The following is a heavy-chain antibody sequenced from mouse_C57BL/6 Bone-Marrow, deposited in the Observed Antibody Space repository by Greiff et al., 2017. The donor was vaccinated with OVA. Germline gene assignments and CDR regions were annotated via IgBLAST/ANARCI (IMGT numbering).Heavy chain of an antibody. Sequence: VQLQQSRPELVKPGAAEKITCKTYRSSFTTYYMNWVKQSPEKSLEWIGEINPSTGGTTYNQKFKAKATLTVDKSSSTAYMQLKSLTSEDSAVYYCARHKADLLLPYWGQGTLVTVSA. CDR2: INPSTGGT. J-gene: IGHJ3*01. V-gene: IGHV1-42*01. CDR1: RSSFTTYY. CDR3: ARHKADLLLPY. D-gene: IGHD1-1*01.